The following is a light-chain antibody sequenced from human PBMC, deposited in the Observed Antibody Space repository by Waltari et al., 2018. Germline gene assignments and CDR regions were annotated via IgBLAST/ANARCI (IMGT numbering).Light chain of an antibody. CDR1: TSTIGTNT. J-gene: IGLJ3*02. V-gene: IGLV1-44*01. CDR2: ANY. CDR3: ATWDDSLSGRV. Sequence: QSVLTQPPSTSGTPGQRVPISCSGSTSTIGTNTVTWYQLLPGTAPKTVIFANYHRPSGVPDRFSASKSGTSASLVISGLQSEDEADYFCATWDDSLSGRVFGGGTKVTVL.